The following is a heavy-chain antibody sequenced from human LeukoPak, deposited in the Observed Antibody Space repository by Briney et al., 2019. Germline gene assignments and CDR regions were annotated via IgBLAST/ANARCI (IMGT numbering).Heavy chain of an antibody. CDR3: ARGIVGASDGFDY. Sequence: MASETLTLTCTVSGGSISSYDWSWIRQPPGKGLEWIGYIYYSGSTNYNPSLKSRVTISVDTSKNQFSLKLSSVTAADAAVYYCARGIVGASDGFDYWGQGTLVTVSS. V-gene: IGHV4-59*01. CDR2: IYYSGST. J-gene: IGHJ4*02. D-gene: IGHD1-26*01. CDR1: GGSISSYD.